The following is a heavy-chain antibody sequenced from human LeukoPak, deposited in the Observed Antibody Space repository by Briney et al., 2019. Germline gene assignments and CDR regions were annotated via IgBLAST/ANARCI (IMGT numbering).Heavy chain of an antibody. D-gene: IGHD4-17*01. CDR2: INHSGST. CDR3: ARVPPTRRWFDP. Sequence: SETLSLTCAVYGGSFSGYYWSWIRQPPGKGLEWIGEINHSGSTNYNPSLKSRVTISVDTSKNQFSLKLSSVTAADTAAYYCARVPPTRRWFDPWGQGTLVTVSS. V-gene: IGHV4-34*01. CDR1: GGSFSGYY. J-gene: IGHJ5*02.